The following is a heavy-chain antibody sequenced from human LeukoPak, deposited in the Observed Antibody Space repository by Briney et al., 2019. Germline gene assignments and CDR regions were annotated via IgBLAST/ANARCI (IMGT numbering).Heavy chain of an antibody. Sequence: SQTLSLTCAISGDSVSSNSAAWNWIRQSPSRGLEWLGRTYYRSKWYNDYAVSVKSRITINPDTSKNQFSLQLNSVTPEDTAVYYCARGNFDWLLLWLDVFDIWGQGTMVTVSS. CDR1: GDSVSSNSAA. CDR3: ARGNFDWLLLWLDVFDI. D-gene: IGHD3-9*01. V-gene: IGHV6-1*01. CDR2: TYYRSKWYN. J-gene: IGHJ3*02.